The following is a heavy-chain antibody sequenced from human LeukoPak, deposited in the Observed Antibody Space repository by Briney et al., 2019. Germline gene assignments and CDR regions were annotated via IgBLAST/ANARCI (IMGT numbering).Heavy chain of an antibody. CDR1: GFIFSSYN. CDR2: ISSSSSYI. J-gene: IGHJ4*02. CDR3: AKASAMIVVVSKHFDY. V-gene: IGHV3-21*04. D-gene: IGHD3-22*01. Sequence: GGSLRLSCAASGFIFSSYNMNWVRQAPGKGLEWVSFISSSSSYIYYADSVKGRFTISRDNAKNSLYLQMNSLRAEDTAVYYCAKASAMIVVVSKHFDYWGQGTLVTVSS.